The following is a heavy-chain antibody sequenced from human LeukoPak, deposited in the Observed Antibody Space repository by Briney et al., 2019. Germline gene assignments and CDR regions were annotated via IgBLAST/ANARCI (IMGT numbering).Heavy chain of an antibody. CDR3: ALSNTIGGFAEY. CDR1: GYTFTGYY. J-gene: IGHJ4*02. Sequence: ASVKVSCKASGYTFTGYYMHWVRQAPGQGLEWMGWINPTTGKPIYAQDSTGRFVFSLDTSVTTAFLQISSLKTEDTAVYYCALSNTIGGFAEYWGRGTLVTVSS. CDR2: INPTTGKP. D-gene: IGHD3-10*01. V-gene: IGHV7-4-1*02.